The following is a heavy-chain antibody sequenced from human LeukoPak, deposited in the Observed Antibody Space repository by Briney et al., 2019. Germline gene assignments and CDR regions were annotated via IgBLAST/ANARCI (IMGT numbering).Heavy chain of an antibody. Sequence: PSETLSLTCTVSGGSITSSSYYWGWIRQPPGKGLGRIGSIYSSGSTYYNPSLKSRVTISLDTSKNHFSLKLSSVTAADTAVYYCARSGSGYLRYYFDYWGQGTLVTVSS. CDR1: GGSITSSSYY. D-gene: IGHD5-12*01. J-gene: IGHJ4*02. CDR3: ARSGSGYLRYYFDY. V-gene: IGHV4-39*07. CDR2: IYSSGST.